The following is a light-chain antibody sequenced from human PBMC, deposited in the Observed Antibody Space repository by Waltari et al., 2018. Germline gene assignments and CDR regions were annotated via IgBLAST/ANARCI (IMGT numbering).Light chain of an antibody. J-gene: IGKJ2*01. CDR3: QQYYSSPHT. CDR2: WAS. Sequence: DIVMTQSPDSLAVSLGERATINCKSSQSVLYSSDNKNYLAWYKQKPGQPPKLLIYWASTRESGVPDRFSGSGSGTDFTLTSSSLQAEDVAVFYCQQYYSSPHTFGQGTKLEIK. V-gene: IGKV4-1*01. CDR1: QSVLYSSDNKNY.